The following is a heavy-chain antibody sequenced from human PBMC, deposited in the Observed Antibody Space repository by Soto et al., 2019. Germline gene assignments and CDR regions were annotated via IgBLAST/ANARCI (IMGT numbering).Heavy chain of an antibody. CDR1: GFTFSSCS. V-gene: IGHV3-48*02. D-gene: IGHD2-8*01. Sequence: LRLSCASSGFTFSSCSMNWVRQAPGKGLEWVSFISGSGDTKYYADSLKGRFTISRDNAKNSLYLQMSSLRDEDTAVYYCAKYCSSDVCFDYWGQGTLVTVSS. CDR3: AKYCSSDVCFDY. J-gene: IGHJ4*02. CDR2: ISGSGDTK.